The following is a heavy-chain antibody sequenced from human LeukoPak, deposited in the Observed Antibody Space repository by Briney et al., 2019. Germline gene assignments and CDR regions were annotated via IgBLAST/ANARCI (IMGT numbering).Heavy chain of an antibody. Sequence: PSETLSLTCTVSGGSISSSSYYWGWIRQPPGKRLEWIGSIYYSGSTYYSPSLKSRVTISVDTSKNQFSLKLSSVTAADTAVYYCARRIVGATGRAFDIWGQGTMVTVSS. CDR3: ARRIVGATGRAFDI. D-gene: IGHD1-26*01. CDR2: IYYSGST. CDR1: GGSISSSSYY. J-gene: IGHJ3*02. V-gene: IGHV4-39*07.